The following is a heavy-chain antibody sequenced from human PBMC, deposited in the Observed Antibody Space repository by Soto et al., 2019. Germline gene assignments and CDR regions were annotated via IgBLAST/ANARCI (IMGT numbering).Heavy chain of an antibody. CDR1: GGTFRSYA. CDR2: IIPIFGTA. Sequence: GASVEVCGEASGGTFRSYAISWVRQAPGQGLEWMGGIIPIFGTANYAQKFQGRVTITADESTSTAYMELSSLRSEDTAVYYCARIQWGYCGSTSCYTDYYYYGMDVWGQGTTVTVSS. CDR3: ARIQWGYCGSTSCYTDYYYYGMDV. J-gene: IGHJ6*02. D-gene: IGHD2-2*02. V-gene: IGHV1-69*13.